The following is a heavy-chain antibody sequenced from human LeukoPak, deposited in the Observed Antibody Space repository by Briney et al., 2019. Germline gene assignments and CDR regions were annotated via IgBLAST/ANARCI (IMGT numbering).Heavy chain of an antibody. Sequence: SETLSLTCTVSGGPISTYYWNWIRHAPGRGLEWIGNIFDSGTTNYNPSLMGRVTISLDTSKNEFSLKLTSVTTADTAVYYCARSGYDILTGYFETPYYYYYMDVWGKGTTVTISS. CDR1: GGPISTYY. CDR3: ARSGYDILTGYFETPYYYYYMDV. V-gene: IGHV4-59*13. CDR2: IFDSGTT. J-gene: IGHJ6*03. D-gene: IGHD3-9*01.